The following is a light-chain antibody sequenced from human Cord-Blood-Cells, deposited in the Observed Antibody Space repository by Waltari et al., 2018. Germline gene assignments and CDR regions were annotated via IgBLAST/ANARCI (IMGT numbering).Light chain of an antibody. CDR1: SSYGGSYNL. CDR2: EGS. CDR3: CSYAGSSTYVV. Sequence: QSALTQPASVSGSPGQSITISCTGTSSYGGSYNLVSLYQQHPGKAPKLMIYEGSKRPSGVSNRFSGSKSGNTASLTISGLQAEDEADYYCCSYAGSSTYVVFGGGTKLTVL. V-gene: IGLV2-23*01. J-gene: IGLJ2*01.